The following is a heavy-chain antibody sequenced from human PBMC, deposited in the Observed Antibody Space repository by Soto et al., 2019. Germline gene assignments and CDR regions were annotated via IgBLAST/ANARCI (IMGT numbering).Heavy chain of an antibody. D-gene: IGHD5-18*01. Sequence: GASVKVSCKASGGTFSSYAISWVRQAPGQGLEWMGGIIPIFGTANYAQKFQGRVTITADESTSTAYMELSSLRSEDTAVYYCARRERWIRNYYYYGMDVWGQGTTVTVSS. CDR2: IIPIFGTA. V-gene: IGHV1-69*13. CDR3: ARRERWIRNYYYYGMDV. J-gene: IGHJ6*02. CDR1: GGTFSSYA.